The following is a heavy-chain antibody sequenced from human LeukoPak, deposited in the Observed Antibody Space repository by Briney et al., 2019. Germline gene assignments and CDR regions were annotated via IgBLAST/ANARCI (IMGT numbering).Heavy chain of an antibody. CDR1: GLTFNNYA. CDR3: ATSWGPDTSAFRWGRDGMDV. D-gene: IGHD3-16*01. CDR2: ISKSGDHT. V-gene: IGHV3-23*01. Sequence: GGSPRLSCAVSGLTFNNYAMSWVRQAPGKGLEWVSAISKSGDHTYYAASAKGRFTIYRDNSKNTQYLQMNSLRAEDTAVYYCATSWGPDTSAFRWGRDGMDVRGQGTTVIVS. J-gene: IGHJ6*02.